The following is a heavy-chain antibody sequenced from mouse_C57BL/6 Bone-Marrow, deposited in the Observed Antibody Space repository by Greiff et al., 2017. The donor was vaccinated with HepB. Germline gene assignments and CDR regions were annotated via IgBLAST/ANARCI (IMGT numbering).Heavy chain of an antibody. Sequence: QVQLQQPGAELVRPGSSVKLSCKASGYTFTSYWMHWVKQRPIQGLEWIGNIDPSDSETHYNQKFKDKATLTVDKSSSTAYMQLSSLTSEDSAVYYCARGVTTRAMDDWGQGTSVTVSS. CDR3: ARGVTTRAMDD. V-gene: IGHV1-52*01. D-gene: IGHD2-2*01. J-gene: IGHJ4*01. CDR1: GYTFTSYW. CDR2: IDPSDSET.